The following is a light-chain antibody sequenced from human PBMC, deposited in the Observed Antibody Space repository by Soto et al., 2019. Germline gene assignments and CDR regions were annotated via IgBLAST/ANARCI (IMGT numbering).Light chain of an antibody. CDR2: SAS. CDR3: QKCNTAPPS. J-gene: IGKJ3*01. Sequence: DIQMTQSPSSLSASVGDRVTITCRASRGINNYLAWYQQKPGQAPKLLIYSASTLQSGVSYRFSGDGSGTDFTLTISSLQPEDVATYYCQKCNTAPPSFGPGTKVDLK. CDR1: RGINNY. V-gene: IGKV1-27*01.